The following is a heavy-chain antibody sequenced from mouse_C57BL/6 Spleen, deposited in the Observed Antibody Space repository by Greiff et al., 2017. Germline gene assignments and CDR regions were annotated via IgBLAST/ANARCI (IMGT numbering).Heavy chain of an antibody. V-gene: IGHV5-16*01. Sequence: EVMLVESEGGLVQPGSSMKLSCTASGFTFSDSYMAWVRQVPEKGLEWVANINYDGSSTYYLDSLKGRFIISRDNAKNILYLQMSSLKSEDTATYYCARDRGLYSSWGSGALDYWGQGTSVTVSS. J-gene: IGHJ4*01. CDR2: INYDGSST. CDR1: GFTFSDSY. D-gene: IGHD1-1*01. CDR3: ARDRGLYSSWGSGALDY.